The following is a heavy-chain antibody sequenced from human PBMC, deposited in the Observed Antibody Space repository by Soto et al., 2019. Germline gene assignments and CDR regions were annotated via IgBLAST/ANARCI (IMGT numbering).Heavy chain of an antibody. CDR1: GGSFSGYY. J-gene: IGHJ4*02. Sequence: SETLSLTCAVYGGSFSGYYWSWIRQPPGKGLEWIGEINHSGSTNYNPSLKSRVTISVDTSKNQFSLKLSSVTAADTAVYYCARGALYSSSWYGYYFDYWGQGTLVTVSS. CDR3: ARGALYSSSWYGYYFDY. D-gene: IGHD6-13*01. CDR2: INHSGST. V-gene: IGHV4-34*01.